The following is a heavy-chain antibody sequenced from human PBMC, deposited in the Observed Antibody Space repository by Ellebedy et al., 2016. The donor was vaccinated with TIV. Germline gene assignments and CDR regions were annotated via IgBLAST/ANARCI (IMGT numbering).Heavy chain of an antibody. J-gene: IGHJ4*02. CDR1: SFTFSSFW. V-gene: IGHV3-74*01. Sequence: GESLKISCAASSFTFSSFWIHWVRQAPGKGLVWVSRINSDGTSTNYADFVKGRFTISRDNAKNTLYLQMNSLRAEDTAVYYCIRGGSSTALLDWGQGTLVTVSS. D-gene: IGHD2-2*01. CDR3: IRGGSSTALLD. CDR2: INSDGTST.